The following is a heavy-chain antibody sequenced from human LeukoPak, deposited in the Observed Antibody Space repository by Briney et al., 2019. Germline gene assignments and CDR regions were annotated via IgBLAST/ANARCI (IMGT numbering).Heavy chain of an antibody. CDR1: GFTFSTYW. D-gene: IGHD5-24*01. CDR2: ISGSSTYT. J-gene: IGHJ4*02. CDR3: ARDLELATYSPRTSY. V-gene: IGHV3-11*05. Sequence: GGSLRLSCSASGFTFSTYWMHWVRQAPGKGLEWVSYISGSSTYTNYADSVRGRFTISRDNARRSLYLHMSSLRVEDTAVYYCARDLELATYSPRTSYWGQGVLVTVSS.